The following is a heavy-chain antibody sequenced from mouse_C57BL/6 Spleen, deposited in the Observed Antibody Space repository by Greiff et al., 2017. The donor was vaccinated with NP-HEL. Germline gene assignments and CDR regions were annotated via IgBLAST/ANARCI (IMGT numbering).Heavy chain of an antibody. CDR2: IYPGDGDT. V-gene: IGHV1-82*01. Sequence: QVQLQQSGPELVKPGASVKISCKASGYAFSSSWMNWVKQRPGKGLEWIGRIYPGDGDTNYNGKFKGKATLTADKSSSTAYMQLSSLTSEDSAVYFCARSDGPSFAYWGQGTLVTVSA. CDR1: GYAFSSSW. J-gene: IGHJ3*01. CDR3: ARSDGPSFAY. D-gene: IGHD2-3*01.